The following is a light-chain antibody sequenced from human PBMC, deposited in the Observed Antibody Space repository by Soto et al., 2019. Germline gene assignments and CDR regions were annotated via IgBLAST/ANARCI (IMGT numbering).Light chain of an antibody. Sequence: EIVMTQSPSTMSVSPGERATLSCRASQSVSSNLAWYQQKPGQPPRLLIYGPSTRATGFPERFSASGSGTVFTHTLSRLQSVGFAVYYCQQYYRWFTFGPETQEHI. V-gene: IGKV3-15*01. CDR1: QSVSSN. CDR2: GPS. J-gene: IGKJ3*01. CDR3: QQYYRWFT.